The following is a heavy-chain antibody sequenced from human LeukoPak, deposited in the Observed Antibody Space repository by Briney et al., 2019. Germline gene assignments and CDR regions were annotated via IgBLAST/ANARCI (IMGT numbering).Heavy chain of an antibody. CDR1: GFTFSSYG. V-gene: IGHV3-23*01. D-gene: IGHD2-21*02. CDR3: ARRYCGGDCCYFDY. Sequence: GSLRLSCAASGFTFSSYGMSWVRQAPGKGLEWVSAISGSGGSTYYADSMKGRFTISRDNSKNTLYLQMNSLRAEDTAVYYCARRYCGGDCCYFDYWGQGTLVTVSS. J-gene: IGHJ4*02. CDR2: ISGSGGST.